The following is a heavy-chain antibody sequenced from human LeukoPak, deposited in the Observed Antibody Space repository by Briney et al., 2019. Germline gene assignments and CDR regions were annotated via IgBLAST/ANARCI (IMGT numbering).Heavy chain of an antibody. D-gene: IGHD1-26*01. V-gene: IGHV1-8*01. CDR2: MNPNSGNT. J-gene: IGHJ3*02. CDR1: GYTFTSYD. CDR3: ASRVGATILDAFDI. Sequence: ASVKVSCKAPGYTFTSYDINWVRQATGQGLEWMGWMNPNSGNTGYAQKFQGRVTMTRNTSISTAYMELSSLRSEDTAVYYCASRVGATILDAFDIWGQGTMVTVSS.